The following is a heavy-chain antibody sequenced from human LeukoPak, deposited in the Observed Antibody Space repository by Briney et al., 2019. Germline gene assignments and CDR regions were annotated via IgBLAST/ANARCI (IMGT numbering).Heavy chain of an antibody. Sequence: PSETLSLTCTVSGGSISSYYWSWLRQPPGKGLEWIGYIYTSGSTNYNPSLKSRVTISVDTSKNQFSLKLSSVTAADTAVYYCARHVPPYYYDSSGYQPFDYWGQGTLVTVSS. V-gene: IGHV4-4*09. CDR2: IYTSGST. D-gene: IGHD3-22*01. CDR3: ARHVPPYYYDSSGYQPFDY. J-gene: IGHJ4*02. CDR1: GGSISSYY.